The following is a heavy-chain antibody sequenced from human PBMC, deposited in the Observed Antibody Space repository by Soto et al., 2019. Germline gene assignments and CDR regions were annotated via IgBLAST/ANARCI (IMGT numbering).Heavy chain of an antibody. Sequence: SVKVSCKASGGTFSSYAISWVRQAPGQGLEWMGGIIPIFGTANYAQKFQGRVTITADESTSTAYMELRSLRSDDTAVYYCAREQEGASHWPDYWGQGTLVTVSS. CDR3: AREQEGASHWPDY. D-gene: IGHD1-26*01. V-gene: IGHV1-69*13. CDR2: IIPIFGTA. CDR1: GGTFSSYA. J-gene: IGHJ4*02.